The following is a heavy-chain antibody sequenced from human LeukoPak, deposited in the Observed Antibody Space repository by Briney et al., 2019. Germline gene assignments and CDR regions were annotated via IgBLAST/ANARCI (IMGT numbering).Heavy chain of an antibody. J-gene: IGHJ3*02. V-gene: IGHV3-30*03. D-gene: IGHD1-14*01. CDR1: GFTFSSYG. CDR3: ATEKGVSDI. CDR2: ISYDGNNK. Sequence: PGGSLRLSCAASGFTFSSYGMHWVRQAPGKGLEWVAVISYDGNNKYYADSVKGRFTISRGNSKNTLYLQMNSLRAEDTAVYYCATEKGVSDIWGQGTMVTVSS.